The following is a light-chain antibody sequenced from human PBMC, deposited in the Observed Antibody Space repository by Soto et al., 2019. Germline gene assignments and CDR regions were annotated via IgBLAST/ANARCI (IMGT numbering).Light chain of an antibody. CDR3: QQLNTYPLFT. V-gene: IGKV1-9*01. CDR2: AAS. J-gene: IGKJ3*01. Sequence: DIQLTQSPSFLSASVGDGVTITCRASQAISRYLAWYQQKAGKAPKLLIYAASTLQKGVPSRFSGSGSGTEFTLTISSLQPDDFATYYCQQLNTYPLFTFGPGTEVDI. CDR1: QAISRY.